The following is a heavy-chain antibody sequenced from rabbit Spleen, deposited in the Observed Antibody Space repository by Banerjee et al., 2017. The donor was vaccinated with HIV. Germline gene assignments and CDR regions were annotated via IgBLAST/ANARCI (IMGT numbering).Heavy chain of an antibody. CDR2: INTATGKD. CDR3: ARDGAGGSYFAL. Sequence: QEQLVESGGGLVQPEGSLTLSCKASGFSFSNKAVMCWVRQAPGKGLEWIACINTATGKDVYASWAKGRFTISKTSSTTVTLQMTSLTAADTATYFCARDGAGGSYFALWGPGTLVTVS. CDR1: GFSFSNKAV. V-gene: IGHV1S45*01. J-gene: IGHJ6*01. D-gene: IGHD8-1*01.